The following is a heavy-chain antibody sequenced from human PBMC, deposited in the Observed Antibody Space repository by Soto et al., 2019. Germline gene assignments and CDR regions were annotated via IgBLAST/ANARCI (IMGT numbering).Heavy chain of an antibody. J-gene: IGHJ6*02. D-gene: IGHD3-16*01. CDR3: ARGSGGGMYYYYGMDV. Sequence: PSETLSLTCAVSGGSISSGGYSWSWIRQPPGKGLEWIGYIYHSGSTYYNPSLKSRVTISVDRSKNQFSLKLSSVTAADTAVYYCARGSGGGMYYYYGMDVWGQGTTVTVSS. CDR2: IYHSGST. V-gene: IGHV4-30-2*01. CDR1: GGSISSGGYS.